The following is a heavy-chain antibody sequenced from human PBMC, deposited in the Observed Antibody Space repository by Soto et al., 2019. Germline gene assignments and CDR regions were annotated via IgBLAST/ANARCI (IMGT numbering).Heavy chain of an antibody. CDR1: GDSVSSNSAG. CDR3: ARDSLPTVTLQDAFDI. D-gene: IGHD4-4*01. Sequence: SQTLALTCAITGDSVSSNSAGWSWVRQSPSRGLEWLGRTYYRSKWYYEYAVSVRGRITXXXDXXXNXYXXXLXSVTPEDTAVYYCARDSLPTVTLQDAFDIWGQGTMVTVS. CDR2: TYYRSKWYY. J-gene: IGHJ3*02. V-gene: IGHV6-1*01.